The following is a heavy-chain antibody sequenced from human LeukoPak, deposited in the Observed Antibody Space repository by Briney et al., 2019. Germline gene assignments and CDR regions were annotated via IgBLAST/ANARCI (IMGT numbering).Heavy chain of an antibody. CDR1: GFTFSRYD. CDR2: SGIAGDT. D-gene: IGHD6-19*01. CDR3: ARAMAGTFFDY. Sequence: GGSLRLSCAASGFTFSRYDMHWVRQAAGKGLEWASVSGIAGDTYYPDSVKGRFTISRDNAKNSVYLQMNSLRAGDTAVYYCARAMAGTFFDYWGQGTLVTVSS. J-gene: IGHJ4*02. V-gene: IGHV3-13*01.